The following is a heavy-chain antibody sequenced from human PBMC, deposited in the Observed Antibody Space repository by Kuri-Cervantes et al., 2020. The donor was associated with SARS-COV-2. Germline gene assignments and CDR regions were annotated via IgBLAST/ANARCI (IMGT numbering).Heavy chain of an antibody. CDR3: ARDPEWSVNSWFDP. J-gene: IGHJ5*02. Sequence: GESLKISCTASGFTFGDYAMSWVRQAPGKGLEWVGFIRSKAYGGTTEYAASVKGRFTISRDDSKNTLYLQMNSLRAEDTAVYYCARDPEWSVNSWFDPWGQGTLVTVSS. CDR2: IRSKAYGGTT. D-gene: IGHD2-8*01. CDR1: GFTFGDYA. V-gene: IGHV3-49*04.